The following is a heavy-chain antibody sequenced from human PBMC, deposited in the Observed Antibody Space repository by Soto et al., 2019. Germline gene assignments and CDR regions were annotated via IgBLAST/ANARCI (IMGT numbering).Heavy chain of an antibody. V-gene: IGHV4-59*12. J-gene: IGHJ4*02. CDR1: GGSLSGYY. CDR3: ARNLAYRHDYFDY. Sequence: SETLSLTCVVSGGSLSGYYWSWIRQPPGKGLEWIGYFYYTGSTNYNPSLKSRVTISIDASKNQFSLRLSSVTAADTAVYYCARNLAYRHDYFDYWGQRTLVTVSS. CDR2: FYYTGST. D-gene: IGHD3-16*02.